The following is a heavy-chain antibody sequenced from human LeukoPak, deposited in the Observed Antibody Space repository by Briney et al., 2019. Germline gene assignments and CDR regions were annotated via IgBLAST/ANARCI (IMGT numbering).Heavy chain of an antibody. V-gene: IGHV1-2*02. J-gene: IGHJ6*03. Sequence: ASVKVSCRASGYTFTGYYMHWVRQAPGQGLEWMGWINPNSGGTNYAQKFQGRVTMTRDTSISTAYMELSRLRSDDTAVYYCARTYDSYYYMDVWGKGTTVTVSS. CDR2: INPNSGGT. CDR3: ARTYDSYYYMDV. CDR1: GYTFTGYY. D-gene: IGHD3-3*01.